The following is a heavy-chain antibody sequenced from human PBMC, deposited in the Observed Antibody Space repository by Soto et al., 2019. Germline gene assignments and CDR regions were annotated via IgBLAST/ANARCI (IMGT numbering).Heavy chain of an antibody. CDR1: GGSFTSNNW. Sequence: SETLSLTCAVSGGSFTSNNWWTLVRQRPGQGLEWIGEIYRTGSTNYNPSLKSRVTISLDKSENQFSLKVTSLTAADTAVYYCASRDPGTSVDYWGQGTLVTV. J-gene: IGHJ4*02. CDR3: ASRDPGTSVDY. CDR2: IYRTGST. D-gene: IGHD1-7*01. V-gene: IGHV4-4*02.